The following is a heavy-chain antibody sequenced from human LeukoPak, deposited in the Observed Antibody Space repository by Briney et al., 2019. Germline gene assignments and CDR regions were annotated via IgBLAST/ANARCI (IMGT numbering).Heavy chain of an antibody. CDR3: AGHRISRDRLHGSSGFSVGELDY. J-gene: IGHJ4*02. D-gene: IGHD3-22*01. Sequence: PSETLSLTCTVSGGSINLYYWSWIRQPPGKGLEWIGYIFYSGSTNYNPSLKSRVSISVDRTKSQFSLNLSSVTAADTAVYFCAGHRISRDRLHGSSGFSVGELDYWGQGILVTVSS. CDR2: IFYSGST. V-gene: IGHV4-59*08. CDR1: GGSINLYY.